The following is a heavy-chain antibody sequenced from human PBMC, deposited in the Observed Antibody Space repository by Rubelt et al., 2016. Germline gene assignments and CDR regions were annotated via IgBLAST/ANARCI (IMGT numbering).Heavy chain of an antibody. CDR1: GGSISSSSYY. Sequence: QLQLQESGPGLVKPSETLSLTCTVAGGSISSSSYYWGWIRQPPGKGLGWIGSIHYSGSTYYNPSLSVRGTISVATSKNQCSLKLSAVTAADTAVYYCARDLSQYWGQGTLVTVSS. CDR3: ARDLSQY. J-gene: IGHJ1*01. V-gene: IGHV4-39*07. CDR2: IHYSGST.